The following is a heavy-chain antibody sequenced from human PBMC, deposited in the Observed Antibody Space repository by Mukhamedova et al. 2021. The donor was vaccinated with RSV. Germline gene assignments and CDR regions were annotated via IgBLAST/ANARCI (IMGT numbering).Heavy chain of an antibody. V-gene: IGHV3-33*01. J-gene: IGHJ6*02. CDR2: IWSDGSNK. Sequence: IHWARQAPGKGLEWVAQIWSDGSNKYYTDSVKGRFSVSRDNSKNTVFLQMSSLRIEDTATYYCARDGQQGGPCTMDVWGQGNTV. D-gene: IGHD6-13*01. CDR3: ARDGQQGGPCTMDV.